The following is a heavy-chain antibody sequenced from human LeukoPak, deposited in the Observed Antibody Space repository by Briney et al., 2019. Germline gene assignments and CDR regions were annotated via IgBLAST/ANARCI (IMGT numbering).Heavy chain of an antibody. CDR1: GGTFSSYA. CDR3: ARDRGVVPLDP. D-gene: IGHD2-2*01. J-gene: IGHJ5*02. V-gene: IGHV1-69*05. CDR2: IIPIFGTA. Sequence: ASVKVSFKASGGTFSSYAISWVRQAPGQGLEWMGGIIPIFGTANYAQKFQGRVTITTDESTSTAYMELSSLRSEDTAVYYCARDRGVVPLDPWDQGTLVTVSS.